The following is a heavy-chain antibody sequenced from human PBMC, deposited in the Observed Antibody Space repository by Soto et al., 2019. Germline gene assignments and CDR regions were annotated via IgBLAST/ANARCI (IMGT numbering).Heavy chain of an antibody. CDR2: TSRDGGKR. V-gene: IGHV3-30-3*01. Sequence: TGGSLRLSCAASGFAFDNYAMHWVRQAPGKGLEGVALTSRDGGKRYYTDSVKGRFTISRDNSQNTLYLQINSLRTEDTAAYYCAREAESDVGAAYYHFYGMDVWGKGTTVTVSS. CDR3: AREAESDVGAAYYHFYGMDV. J-gene: IGHJ6*04. D-gene: IGHD1-26*01. CDR1: GFAFDNYA.